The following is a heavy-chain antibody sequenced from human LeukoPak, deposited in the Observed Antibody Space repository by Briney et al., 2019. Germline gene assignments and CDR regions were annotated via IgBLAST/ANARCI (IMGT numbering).Heavy chain of an antibody. V-gene: IGHV3-21*01. D-gene: IGHD6-19*01. Sequence: PGGTLRLSCAASGFTFSSYSMNWVRQAPGKGLEWVSSISSSSSYIYYADSVKGRFTMSRDNAKNSLYLQMNSLRAEDTAVYYCARGGAVAGTGDYWGQGTLVTVSS. J-gene: IGHJ4*02. CDR1: GFTFSSYS. CDR3: ARGGAVAGTGDY. CDR2: ISSSSSYI.